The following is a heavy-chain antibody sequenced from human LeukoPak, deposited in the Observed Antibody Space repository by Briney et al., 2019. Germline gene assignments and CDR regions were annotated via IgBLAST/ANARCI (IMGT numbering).Heavy chain of an antibody. D-gene: IGHD6-19*01. J-gene: IGHJ4*02. V-gene: IGHV3-30*02. CDR1: GFTFSSYG. CDR3: AKDLSSGSRRAY. Sequence: TGGSLRLSCAASGFTFSSYGIHWVRQAPGKGLEWVAFIRYDGSHKYYADSVKGRFTISRDNSKNTLYLQMNSLRAEDTGVYYCAKDLSSGSRRAYWGQGTLVTVSS. CDR2: IRYDGSHK.